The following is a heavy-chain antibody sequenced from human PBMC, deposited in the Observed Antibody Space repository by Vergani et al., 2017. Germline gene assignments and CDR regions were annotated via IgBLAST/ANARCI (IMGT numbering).Heavy chain of an antibody. J-gene: IGHJ4*02. D-gene: IGHD2-21*01. V-gene: IGHV3-30*18. CDR2: ISYDGSNK. Sequence: QVQLVESGGGVVQPGRSLRLSCAASGFTFRSYGMHWVRQAPGKGREWVAVISYDGSNKYYADSVKGRFTISRDNSKNTLYLQMNSLRAEDTAVYYCAKDYEHIVVVIATQPDYWGQGTLVTVSS. CDR3: AKDYEHIVVVIATQPDY. CDR1: GFTFRSYG.